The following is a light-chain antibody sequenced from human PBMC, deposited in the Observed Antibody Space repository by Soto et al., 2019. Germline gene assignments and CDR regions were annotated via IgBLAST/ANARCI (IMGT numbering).Light chain of an antibody. CDR2: EVS. V-gene: IGLV2-14*01. CDR1: SSDVGGYNY. CDR3: NSYTKSSTLNWV. Sequence: QSALTQPASASGSPGQSITISCIGTSSDVGGYNYVSWYQQHPGKAPKLMIYEVSNRPSGVSNRFSGSKSGNTASLTISGLQAEDEADYYCNSYTKSSTLNWVFGGGTKLTVL. J-gene: IGLJ3*02.